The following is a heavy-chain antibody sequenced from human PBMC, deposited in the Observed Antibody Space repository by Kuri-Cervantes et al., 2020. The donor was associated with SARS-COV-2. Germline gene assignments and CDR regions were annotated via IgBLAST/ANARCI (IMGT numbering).Heavy chain of an antibody. J-gene: IGHJ3*02. D-gene: IGHD3-3*01. V-gene: IGHV1-8*03. Sequence: ASVKVSCKASGYTFTSYYIHWVRQAPGQGLEWMGWMNPNSGNTGYAQKFQGRVTITRNTSISTAYMELSSLRSEDTAVYYCARDRRHYEFWSGYSHDAFDIWGQGTMVTVSS. CDR2: MNPNSGNT. CDR3: ARDRRHYEFWSGYSHDAFDI. CDR1: GYTFTSYY.